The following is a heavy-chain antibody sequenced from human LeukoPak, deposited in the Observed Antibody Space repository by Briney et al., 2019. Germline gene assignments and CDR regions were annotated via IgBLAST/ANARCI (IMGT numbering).Heavy chain of an antibody. CDR1: GFTFDDYG. V-gene: IGHV3-20*04. CDR3: ATLRLIVVVPAATVWFDP. Sequence: GGSLRLSCAASGFTFDDYGMSWVRQAPGKGLEWVSGINWNGGSTGYADSVKGRFAISRDNAKNSLYLQMNSLRAEDTAVYYCATLRLIVVVPAATVWFDPWGQGTLVTVSS. J-gene: IGHJ5*02. D-gene: IGHD2-2*01. CDR2: INWNGGST.